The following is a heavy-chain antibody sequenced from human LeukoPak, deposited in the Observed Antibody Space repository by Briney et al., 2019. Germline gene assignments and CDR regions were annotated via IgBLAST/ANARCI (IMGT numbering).Heavy chain of an antibody. V-gene: IGHV4-38-2*02. CDR2: IYHSGST. CDR3: ASLASGGRGEHPGDY. CDR1: GYSISSGYY. D-gene: IGHD2-15*01. Sequence: SESLSLTCTVSGYSISSGYYWGWSRQPPGRGLGWSGVIYHSGSTYYNPAPTVRVTISLDQSKNQVSLKLSSVTAAETAMYYCASLASGGRGEHPGDYWGQGTLVTVSS. J-gene: IGHJ4*02.